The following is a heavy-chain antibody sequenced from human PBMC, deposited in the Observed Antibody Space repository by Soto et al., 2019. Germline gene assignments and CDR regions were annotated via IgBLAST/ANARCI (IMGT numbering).Heavy chain of an antibody. J-gene: IGHJ4*02. Sequence: QVLLVQSGAEGKRPGSSAKVSCKPSGGTFNTLSINWVRQAPGQGLEWVGAIIPLFDSTNYAQKVQDRVTITADKSMDTAYLELNNLRSADTAVYYCTTRDQGRFDHWGQGTPLTVSS. CDR2: IIPLFDST. CDR3: TTRDQGRFDH. CDR1: GGTFNTLS. V-gene: IGHV1-69*06.